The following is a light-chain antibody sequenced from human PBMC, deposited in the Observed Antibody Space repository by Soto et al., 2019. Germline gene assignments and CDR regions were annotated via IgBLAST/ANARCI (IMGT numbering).Light chain of an antibody. V-gene: IGKV3-11*01. CDR2: DTS. Sequence: EIVLTQSPATPSLSPGERATLSCKASQTISSYIAWYQQKPSQAPRLLIYDTSKRATGIPARFSGSGSGTYFTLTISFLEPEDFAVYYCQQRSNLPFFGGGTKVDIK. CDR1: QTISSY. CDR3: QQRSNLPF. J-gene: IGKJ4*01.